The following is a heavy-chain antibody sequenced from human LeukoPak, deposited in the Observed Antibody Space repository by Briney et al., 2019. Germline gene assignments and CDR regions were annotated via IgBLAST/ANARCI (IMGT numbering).Heavy chain of an antibody. J-gene: IGHJ3*01. CDR2: INPNSGSA. V-gene: IGHV1-2*02. Sequence: ASVKVSCKASVHTFSDYYMHWVRQAPGQGLEWMGWINPNSGSANYAQSFQGRVALTRDTSITTAYMEVSRLTSDDTAVYYCARGSLKSSADGFDFWGQGTMVTVS. CDR1: VHTFSDYY. CDR3: ARGSLKSSADGFDF.